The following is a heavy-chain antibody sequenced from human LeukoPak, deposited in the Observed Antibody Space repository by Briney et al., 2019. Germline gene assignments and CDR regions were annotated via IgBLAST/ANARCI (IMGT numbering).Heavy chain of an antibody. CDR1: GYTFTSYY. D-gene: IGHD3-3*01. CDR3: AREGRITIFGVVRHPDY. V-gene: IGHV1-46*03. CDR2: VNPSGGST. J-gene: IGHJ4*02. Sequence: SVKVSCKASGYTFTSYYMHWVRQAPGQGLEWMGIVNPSGGSTSYAQKFQGRVTMTRDTSTSTVYMELSSLRSEDTAVYYCAREGRITIFGVVRHPDYWGQGTLVTVSS.